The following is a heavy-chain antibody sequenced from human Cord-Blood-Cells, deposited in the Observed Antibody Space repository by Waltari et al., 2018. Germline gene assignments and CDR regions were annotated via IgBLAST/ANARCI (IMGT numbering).Heavy chain of an antibody. Sequence: QVQLQESGPGLVKPSQTLSLTCTVSGGSISSGDYYWSWIRPPPGQGLEWIGYIYYSGSTYYNPSLKSRVTISVDTSKNQFSLKLSSVTAADTAVYYCARVGCSGGSCYYYYYYMDVWGKGTTVTVSS. CDR1: GGSISSGDYY. CDR2: IYYSGST. CDR3: ARVGCSGGSCYYYYYYMDV. J-gene: IGHJ6*03. V-gene: IGHV4-30-4*08. D-gene: IGHD2-15*01.